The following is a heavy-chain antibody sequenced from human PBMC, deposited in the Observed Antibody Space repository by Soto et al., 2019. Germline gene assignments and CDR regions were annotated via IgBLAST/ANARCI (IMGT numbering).Heavy chain of an antibody. CDR1: GGSISSGSYS. Sequence: SETLSLTCSVSGGSISSGSYSWGWIRQPPGKGLEWIGTIYYIGNPYYTPSLKSRVTISVDTSKNQFSLKLRSVTAADTAVYYCARVLGNDAFDIWGQGTVVTVSS. J-gene: IGHJ3*02. CDR3: ARVLGNDAFDI. D-gene: IGHD3-3*02. V-gene: IGHV4-39*07. CDR2: IYYIGNP.